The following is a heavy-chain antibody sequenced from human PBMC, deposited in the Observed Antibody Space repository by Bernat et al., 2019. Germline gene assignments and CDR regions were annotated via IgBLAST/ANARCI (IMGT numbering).Heavy chain of an antibody. CDR2: IYHSGST. D-gene: IGHD1-14*01. V-gene: IGHV4-38-2*02. J-gene: IGHJ4*02. Sequence: QLQLQESGPGLVKPSETLSLTCAVSGYSISSGYYWGWIRQPPGKGLEWIGSIYHSGSTYYNPSLKSRVTISVDTSKNQFSLKLSSVTAADTAVYYCAREAPNQEIDYWGQGTLVTVSS. CDR1: GYSISSGYY. CDR3: AREAPNQEIDY.